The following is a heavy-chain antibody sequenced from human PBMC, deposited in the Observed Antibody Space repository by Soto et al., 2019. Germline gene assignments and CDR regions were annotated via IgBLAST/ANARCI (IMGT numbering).Heavy chain of an antibody. J-gene: IGHJ4*02. CDR1: GGSISSYY. CDR3: ARIAVAGTTRIFYY. V-gene: IGHV4-59*01. D-gene: IGHD6-19*01. CDR2: IYYSGST. Sequence: SETLSLTCTVSGGSISSYYWSWIRQPPGKGLEWIGYIYYSGSTNYNPSLKSRVTISVDTSKNQFSLKLSSVTAADTAVYYCARIAVAGTTRIFYYWGQGTLVTVSS.